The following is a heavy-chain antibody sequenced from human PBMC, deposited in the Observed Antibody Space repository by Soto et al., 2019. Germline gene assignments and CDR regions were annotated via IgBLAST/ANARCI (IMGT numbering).Heavy chain of an antibody. D-gene: IGHD3-22*01. CDR1: GFTFNTYA. J-gene: IGHJ5*02. CDR2: ISSDGRNK. Sequence: GGSLRLSCTGSGFTFNTYALHWVRQAPGKGLEWVAVISSDGRNKNYAASVKGRFTISRENSKNTMSLEMDSLQPGDTAIYYCVREGYSSDYYIKWFDPCGQGTHVTVSS. V-gene: IGHV3-30*04. CDR3: VREGYSSDYYIKWFDP.